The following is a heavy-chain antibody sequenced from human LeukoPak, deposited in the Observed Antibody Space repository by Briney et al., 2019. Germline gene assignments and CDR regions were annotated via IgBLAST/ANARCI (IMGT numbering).Heavy chain of an antibody. J-gene: IGHJ6*02. V-gene: IGHV1-46*01. D-gene: IGHD2-15*01. Sequence: GASVKVSCKASGYTFTSYYMHWVRQAPGQGLEWMGIINPSGGSASYAQKFQGRVTMTRDTSTSTAYMELRSLRSDDTAVYYCARDPLVVVAATYYYYYGMDVWGQGTTVTVSS. CDR1: GYTFTSYY. CDR2: INPSGGSA. CDR3: ARDPLVVVAATYYYYYGMDV.